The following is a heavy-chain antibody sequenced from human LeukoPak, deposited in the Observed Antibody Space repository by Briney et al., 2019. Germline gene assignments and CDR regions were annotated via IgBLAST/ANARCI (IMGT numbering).Heavy chain of an antibody. V-gene: IGHV1-69*13. J-gene: IGHJ4*02. CDR2: IIPIFGTA. D-gene: IGHD3-10*01. CDR3: ARELLWFGELRHFDY. CDR1: GGTFSSYA. Sequence: ASVKVSCKASGGTFSSYAISWVRQAPGQGLEWMGGIIPIFGTANYAQKFQGRVTITADESTRTAYMELSSLRSEDTAVYYCARELLWFGELRHFDYWGQGTLVTVSS.